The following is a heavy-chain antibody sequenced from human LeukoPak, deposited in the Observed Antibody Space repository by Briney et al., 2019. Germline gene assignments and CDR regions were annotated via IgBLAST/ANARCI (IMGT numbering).Heavy chain of an antibody. V-gene: IGHV4-38-2*02. J-gene: IGHJ4*02. D-gene: IGHD5-12*01. CDR1: GYSISSGYY. CDR2: IYHSGST. CDR3: ARNSGYDHFDY. Sequence: SETLSLTCTVSGYSISSGYYWGWIRQPPGKGLEWIGSIYHSGSTYYNPSLKSRVTISVDTSKNQFSLKLSSVTAADTAVYYCARNSGYDHFDYWGQGTLVTVSS.